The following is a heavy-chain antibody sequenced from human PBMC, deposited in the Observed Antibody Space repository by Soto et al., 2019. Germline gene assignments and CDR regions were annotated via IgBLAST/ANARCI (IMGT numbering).Heavy chain of an antibody. CDR1: GGTFSSYA. J-gene: IGHJ1*01. CDR3: ASSPNYYASSGYNFQH. Sequence: QVQLVQSGAEVKKPGSSVKVSCKASGGTFSSYAISWVRQAPGQGLEWMGGIIPIFGTANYAQRFQGRVTITADESTSTAYMELSSLRSEDTAVYYCASSPNYYASSGYNFQHWGQGTLVTVSS. CDR2: IIPIFGTA. D-gene: IGHD3-22*01. V-gene: IGHV1-69*12.